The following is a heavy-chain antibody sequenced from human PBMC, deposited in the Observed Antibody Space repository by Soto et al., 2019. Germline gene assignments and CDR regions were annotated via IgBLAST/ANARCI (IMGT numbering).Heavy chain of an antibody. CDR2: IAYDGTNE. CDR1: GFTFSHYA. Sequence: GGSLRLSCAASGFTFSHYAMAWVRQAPGKGLECVALIAYDGTNEYYSKSVKGRFTISRDNSKNTLYLQVSSLRSEYTALYSCARSRGSYFSSSTHALDIWGQGTMVTVSS. V-gene: IGHV3-30-3*01. J-gene: IGHJ3*02. CDR3: ARSRGSYFSSSTHALDI. D-gene: IGHD2-2*01.